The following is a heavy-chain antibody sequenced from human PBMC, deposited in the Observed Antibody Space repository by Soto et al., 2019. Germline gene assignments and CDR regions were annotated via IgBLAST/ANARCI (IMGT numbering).Heavy chain of an antibody. J-gene: IGHJ6*02. CDR2: IYYSGST. CDR1: GGSISSGDYY. V-gene: IGHV4-30-4*01. D-gene: IGHD3-22*01. Sequence: SETLSLTCTVSGGSISSGDYYWSWIRQPPGKGLEWIGYIYYSGSTYYNPSLESRVTISVDTSKNQFSLKLSSVTAADTAVYYCAREWNDSSGYYPYVMDVWGQGTTVTVSS. CDR3: AREWNDSSGYYPYVMDV.